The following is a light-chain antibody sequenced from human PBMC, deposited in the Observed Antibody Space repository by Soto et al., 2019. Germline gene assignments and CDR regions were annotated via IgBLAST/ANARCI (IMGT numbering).Light chain of an antibody. CDR1: SGDVGAYNY. CDR2: DVS. Sequence: QSALTQPASVSGSPGQSISISCTGTSGDVGAYNYVSWFQHHPGKAPRIILYDVSYRPSGVSERFSGSKSGNTASLTISGLPAEDEADYYCSSFTTNNALVFGGGTKVTVL. V-gene: IGLV2-14*03. J-gene: IGLJ3*02. CDR3: SSFTTNNALV.